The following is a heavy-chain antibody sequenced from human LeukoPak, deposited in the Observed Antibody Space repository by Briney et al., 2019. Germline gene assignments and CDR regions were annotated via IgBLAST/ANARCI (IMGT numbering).Heavy chain of an antibody. CDR3: ARGCFYDRSPYCPFDY. CDR2: IYSGGST. Sequence: GGSLRLSCAAAGFTVSSNYMSWARQAPGKGLEWVSVIYSGGSTYYADSVKGRFTISRDNSKNTLYLQMNSLRGEDTAVYYCARGCFYDRSPYCPFDYWGQGTLVTVSS. CDR1: GFTVSSNY. D-gene: IGHD3-22*01. J-gene: IGHJ4*02. V-gene: IGHV3-66*01.